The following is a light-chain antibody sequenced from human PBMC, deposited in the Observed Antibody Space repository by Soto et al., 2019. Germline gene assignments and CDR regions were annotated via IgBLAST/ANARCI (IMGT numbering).Light chain of an antibody. Sequence: EIVMTQSPATLSVSPGERATLSCRASQSVSSNLAWYQQKPGQAPRLLIYGASTRATGITARFSGSGSGTEFTLTISSLQSEDFAVYYCQQCNNWPRTFGQGTKVEIK. CDR2: GAS. CDR3: QQCNNWPRT. CDR1: QSVSSN. V-gene: IGKV3-15*01. J-gene: IGKJ1*01.